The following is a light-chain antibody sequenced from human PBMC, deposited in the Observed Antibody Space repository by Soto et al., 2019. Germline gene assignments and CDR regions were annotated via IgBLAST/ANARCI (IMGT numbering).Light chain of an antibody. CDR3: QTWGSGIVV. V-gene: IGLV4-69*01. CDR2: LNSDGSH. Sequence: QTVVTQSPSASASLGASVKLTCTLSSGHSNYAIAWHQQQSEKGPRYLMKLNSDGSHSKGDGIPDRFSGSSSGAERYLTISRLQSEDEADYYCQTWGSGIVVFGGGTKVTVL. CDR1: SGHSNYA. J-gene: IGLJ2*01.